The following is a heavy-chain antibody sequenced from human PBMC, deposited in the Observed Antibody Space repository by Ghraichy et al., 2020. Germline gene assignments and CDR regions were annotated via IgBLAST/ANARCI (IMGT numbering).Heavy chain of an antibody. J-gene: IGHJ5*02. CDR3: AKSRGPFYGEYNWFDP. CDR1: GFTFSSYA. D-gene: IGHD4-17*01. V-gene: IGHV3-23*01. Sequence: GGSLRLSCAASGFTFSSYAMSWVRQAPGKGLEWVSGIRGGDDSTYYADSVKGRFTISRDNSKNTLHLQMNSLRAEDSALYYCAKSRGPFYGEYNWFDPWGQGTLVTVSS. CDR2: IRGGDDST.